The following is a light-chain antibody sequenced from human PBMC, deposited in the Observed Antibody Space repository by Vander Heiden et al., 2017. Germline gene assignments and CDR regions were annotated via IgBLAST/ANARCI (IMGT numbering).Light chain of an antibody. CDR2: AAS. CDR3: LQDYNYPRP. V-gene: IGKV1-6*01. J-gene: IGKJ1*01. CDR1: QGIRTD. Sequence: AIQMTQSPSSLSASVGDRVTSTCRASQGIRTDLDWYQQKPGKAPKLLIYAASTLQSGVPSRFSGSGSGTDFTLTISSLQPEDFATYYCLQDYNYPRPFGQGTKVEIK.